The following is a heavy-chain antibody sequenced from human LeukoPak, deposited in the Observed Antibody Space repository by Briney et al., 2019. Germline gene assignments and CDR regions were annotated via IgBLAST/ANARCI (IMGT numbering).Heavy chain of an antibody. V-gene: IGHV3-23*01. CDR1: GFTFSSYA. D-gene: IGHD2-8*02. CDR3: ARLTGASNSGY. J-gene: IGHJ4*02. Sequence: GGSLRLSCAASGFTFSSYAMSWVRQAPGKGLEWVSDISGSTLATYYVDSVKGRFTISRDDSKNTLYLQMNSLKAEDTAVYYCARLTGASNSGYWGQGTLVTVSS. CDR2: ISGSTLAT.